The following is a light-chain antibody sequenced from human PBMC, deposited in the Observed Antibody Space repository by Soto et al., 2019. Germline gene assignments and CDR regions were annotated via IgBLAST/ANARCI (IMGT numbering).Light chain of an antibody. V-gene: IGKV1-8*01. CDR2: AAS. CDR3: QQYYDYPWT. CDR1: QGIGSY. Sequence: AIRMTQSPSSFSTSTGDRVTITCRASQGIGSYLSWYQQKPGKAPKLLIFAASTLQSGGPSRSSSGRYGADFTVTISCLQSEDFATYYYQQYYDYPWTFGQGTKVEMK. J-gene: IGKJ1*01.